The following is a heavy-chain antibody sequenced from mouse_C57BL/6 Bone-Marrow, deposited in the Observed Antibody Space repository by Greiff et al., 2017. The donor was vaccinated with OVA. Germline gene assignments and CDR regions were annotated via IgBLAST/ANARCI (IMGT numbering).Heavy chain of an antibody. J-gene: IGHJ2*01. CDR3: ARAYYSNYVGYFDY. CDR1: GYTFTSYG. CDR2: IYPRSGNT. V-gene: IGHV1-81*01. Sequence: QVQLQQSGAELARPGASVKLSCKASGYTFTSYGISWVKQRTGQGLEWIGEIYPRSGNTYYNEKFKGKATRTADKTSSTAYMELRSLTSEDSAVYFGARAYYSNYVGYFDYWGQGTTLTVSS. D-gene: IGHD2-5*01.